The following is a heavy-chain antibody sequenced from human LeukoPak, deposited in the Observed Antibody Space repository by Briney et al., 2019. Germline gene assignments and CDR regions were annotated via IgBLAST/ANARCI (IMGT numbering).Heavy chain of an antibody. Sequence: VASVKVSCKASGGTFSSYAISWVRQAPGHGIEWMGGIIPIFGTANYAQKFQGRVTITADESTSTAYMELSSLRSEDTAVYYCASLGRENYYDDYWGQGTLVTVSS. D-gene: IGHD3-22*01. J-gene: IGHJ4*02. CDR1: GGTFSSYA. CDR3: ASLGRENYYDDY. V-gene: IGHV1-69*13. CDR2: IIPIFGTA.